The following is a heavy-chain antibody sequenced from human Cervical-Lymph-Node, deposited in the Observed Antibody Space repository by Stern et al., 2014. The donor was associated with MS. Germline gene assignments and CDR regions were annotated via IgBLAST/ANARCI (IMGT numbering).Heavy chain of an antibody. V-gene: IGHV3-21*01. Sequence: EVQLVESGGGLVKHGGSLRLSCAASGFTFTSYTMHWVRQSPGKGLEWVSSISISSGYIYYADSVKGRFTISRDNAKNSLYLQMSSLRAEDTAVYYCAREGSSTDYGLDVWGQGTTVTVSS. J-gene: IGHJ6*02. CDR3: AREGSSTDYGLDV. D-gene: IGHD4-11*01. CDR2: ISISSGYI. CDR1: GFTFTSYT.